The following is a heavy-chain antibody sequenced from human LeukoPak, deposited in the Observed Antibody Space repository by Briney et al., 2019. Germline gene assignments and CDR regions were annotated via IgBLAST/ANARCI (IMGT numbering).Heavy chain of an antibody. D-gene: IGHD5-18*01. Sequence: SETLSLTCTVSGGSISSYYWSWIRQPPGKGLEWIGYIYYSGSTNYNPSLKSRVTISVDTSKNQFSLKLTSVTAADTAVYYCANPRRGYSYGNSPFDYWGQGTLVTVSP. V-gene: IGHV4-59*12. J-gene: IGHJ4*02. CDR3: ANPRRGYSYGNSPFDY. CDR2: IYYSGST. CDR1: GGSISSYY.